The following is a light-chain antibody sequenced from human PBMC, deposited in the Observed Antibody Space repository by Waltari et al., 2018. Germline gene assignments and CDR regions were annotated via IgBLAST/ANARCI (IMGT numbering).Light chain of an antibody. CDR1: QDIRNY. CDR3: QQYDNLPRT. CDR2: DAS. Sequence: DIQMTQSPSSLSASVGERVTITCQASQDIRNYLNWYQQKPGKAPKLLIYDASNVETGVPSRFSGSGSGTDFTFTISSLQPEDIATYYCQQYDNLPRTFGGGTKVEIK. J-gene: IGKJ4*01. V-gene: IGKV1-33*01.